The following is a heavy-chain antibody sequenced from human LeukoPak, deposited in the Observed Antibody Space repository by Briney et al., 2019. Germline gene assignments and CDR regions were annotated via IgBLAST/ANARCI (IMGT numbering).Heavy chain of an antibody. Sequence: GGSLTLSCAASGFTFDDYAMHWVRQAPGKGLEWVSLISWDGGSTYYADSVKGRFTISRDNSKNSLYLQMNSLRAEDTALYYCAKEDWPDYYYYGMDVWGKGTTVTVSS. V-gene: IGHV3-43D*04. J-gene: IGHJ6*04. CDR1: GFTFDDYA. CDR3: AKEDWPDYYYYGMDV. CDR2: ISWDGGST. D-gene: IGHD3-9*01.